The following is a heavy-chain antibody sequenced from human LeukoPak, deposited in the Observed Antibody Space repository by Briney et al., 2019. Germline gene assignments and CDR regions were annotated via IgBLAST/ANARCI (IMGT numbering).Heavy chain of an antibody. J-gene: IGHJ4*02. CDR3: ARDEYCGSTSCYSLEGVLDS. V-gene: IGHV3-30-3*01. D-gene: IGHD2-2*02. Sequence: GGSLRLSCAASGFTFTSYAMYWVRQAPGKGLEWVAVISYDGNNKYYADSVKGRFTISRDNSRNTLFQQMNSLRAEDTAMYYCARDEYCGSTSCYSLEGVLDSWGQGTLVTVSS. CDR1: GFTFTSYA. CDR2: ISYDGNNK.